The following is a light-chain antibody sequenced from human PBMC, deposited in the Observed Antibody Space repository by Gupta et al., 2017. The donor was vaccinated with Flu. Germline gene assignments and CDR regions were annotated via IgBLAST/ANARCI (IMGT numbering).Light chain of an antibody. CDR3: TSYTSSYTYV. J-gene: IGLJ1*01. V-gene: IGLV2-18*02. Sequence: SVTIPCTGTSSDIGTYNRVSWYQQPPGTAPKLMIYEVSNRPSGVPDRFSASKSGNTASLTISGLQGEDEADYYCTSYTSSYTYVFGTGTKVTVL. CDR1: SSDIGTYNR. CDR2: EVS.